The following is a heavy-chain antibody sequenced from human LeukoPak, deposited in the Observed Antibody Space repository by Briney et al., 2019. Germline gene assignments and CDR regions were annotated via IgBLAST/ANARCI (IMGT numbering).Heavy chain of an antibody. Sequence: ASVKVSCKASGYTFRGYYMHWVRQAPGQGLEWMGWINTNSGDTNHAQKFQGRVTMTRDTSITTAYLELSRLTYGDTAVYYCARGRGHDYGGDSENYYYMDVWGKATMVTVSS. J-gene: IGHJ6*03. CDR2: INTNSGDT. CDR1: GYTFRGYY. V-gene: IGHV1-2*02. CDR3: ARGRGHDYGGDSENYYYMDV. D-gene: IGHD4-23*01.